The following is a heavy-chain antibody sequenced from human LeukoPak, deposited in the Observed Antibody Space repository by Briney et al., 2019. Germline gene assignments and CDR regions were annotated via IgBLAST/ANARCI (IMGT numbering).Heavy chain of an antibody. CDR2: ISTSGTT. Sequence: SQTLSLTCTVSGGSISSGSYYWSWIRQPAGKGLEWIGRISTSGTTNYNPSLKSRVTISVDTSKNQLSLKRTSVTAADTAVYYCARDRCSSTSCYANWFDPWGQGTLVTVSS. D-gene: IGHD2-2*01. V-gene: IGHV4-61*02. CDR1: GGSISSGSYY. CDR3: ARDRCSSTSCYANWFDP. J-gene: IGHJ5*02.